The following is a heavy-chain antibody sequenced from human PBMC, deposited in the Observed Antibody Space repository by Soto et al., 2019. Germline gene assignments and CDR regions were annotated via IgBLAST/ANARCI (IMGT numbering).Heavy chain of an antibody. Sequence: QVQLVQSGAEVKKPGSSVKVSCKASGGTFSNYAITWVRQAPGQGLEWLGRIIPIFGSSNYAQKFQGIVTITADEATTTAYMELSRLRSDDTAVYYCAKDGGKDGFFGNWFDPWGQGTLVTVSS. CDR2: IIPIFGSS. D-gene: IGHD3-16*01. V-gene: IGHV1-69*15. CDR1: GGTFSNYA. J-gene: IGHJ5*02. CDR3: AKDGGKDGFFGNWFDP.